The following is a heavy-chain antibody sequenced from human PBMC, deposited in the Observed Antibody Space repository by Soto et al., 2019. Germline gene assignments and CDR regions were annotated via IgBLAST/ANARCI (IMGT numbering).Heavy chain of an antibody. CDR1: GYTFTSYA. Sequence: ASVKVSCKASGYTFTSYAMHWVRQAPGQRLEWMGWINAGNGNTKYSQKFQGRVTITRDTSASTAYMELSSLRSEDTAVYYCARDLRIVVVVAATRRYHYYYGMDVWG. J-gene: IGHJ6*02. CDR3: ARDLRIVVVVAATRRYHYYYGMDV. CDR2: INAGNGNT. V-gene: IGHV1-3*01. D-gene: IGHD2-15*01.